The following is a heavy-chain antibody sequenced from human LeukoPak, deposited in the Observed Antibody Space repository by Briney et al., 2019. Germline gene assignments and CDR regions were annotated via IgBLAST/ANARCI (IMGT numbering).Heavy chain of an antibody. CDR1: GGSFSGYY. CDR2: INHSGST. V-gene: IGHV4-34*01. J-gene: IGHJ4*02. CDR3: ASSDYYYDSSGDFDY. D-gene: IGHD3-22*01. Sequence: PSATLSLPCAVYGGSFSGYYWSWIRQPPGKGLEWIGEINHSGSTNYNPSLKSRVTISVDTSKNQFSLKLSSVTAADTAVYYCASSDYYYDSSGDFDYWGQGTLVTVSS.